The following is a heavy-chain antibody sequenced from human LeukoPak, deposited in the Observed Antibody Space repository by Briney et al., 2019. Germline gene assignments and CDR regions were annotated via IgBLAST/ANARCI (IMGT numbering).Heavy chain of an antibody. CDR3: ARDGGSGWYDYMDV. J-gene: IGHJ6*03. Sequence: ASVKVSCKASGGTFSSYAISRVRQAPGQGLEWMGWISAYNGNTNYAQKLQGRVTMTTDTSTSTAYMELRSLRSDDTAVYYCARDGGSGWYDYMDVWGKGTTVTVSS. D-gene: IGHD6-19*01. CDR1: GGTFSSYA. CDR2: ISAYNGNT. V-gene: IGHV1-18*01.